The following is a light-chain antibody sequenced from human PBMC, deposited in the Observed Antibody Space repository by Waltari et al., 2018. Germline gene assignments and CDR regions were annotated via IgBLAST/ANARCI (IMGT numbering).Light chain of an antibody. CDR3: SSYTSSSRDYV. CDR1: SSDVGGYNY. V-gene: IGLV2-14*03. Sequence: QSALTQPASVSGSPGQSITISCTGTSSDVGGYNYVSWYQQHPGKAPKLMIYDVSNRSSGVSNRFAGSKSGNTASLTISGLQAEDEADYYCSSYTSSSRDYVFGTGTKVTVL. J-gene: IGLJ1*01. CDR2: DVS.